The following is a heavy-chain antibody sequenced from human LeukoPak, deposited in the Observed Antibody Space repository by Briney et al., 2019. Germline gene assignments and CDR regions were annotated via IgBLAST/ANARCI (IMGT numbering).Heavy chain of an antibody. D-gene: IGHD3-22*01. V-gene: IGHV3-30-3*01. CDR1: GFTFSNYV. Sequence: QPGRSLRLSCAASGFTFSNYVMHWVRQAPGKGLEWVAVISYDENNKWYADSVKGRFTISRDNSKNTLYQLMNSLKTEDTAVYYCALYAYNSSGLTPFDHWGQGTLVTVSS. CDR3: ALYAYNSSGLTPFDH. J-gene: IGHJ4*02. CDR2: ISYDENNK.